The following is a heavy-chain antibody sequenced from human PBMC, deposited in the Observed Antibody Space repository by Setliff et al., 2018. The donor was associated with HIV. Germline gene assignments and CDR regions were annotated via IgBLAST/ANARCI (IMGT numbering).Heavy chain of an antibody. J-gene: IGHJ5*02. CDR2: IYYSGNT. Sequence: SETLSLTCTVSGGSMSSGNNYWSWIRQPPGKGLEWIAYIYYSGNTYYNPSLKSRATISVDTSKNQFSLKLNSVTVADTAVYYCATILVYGVYKWFNPWGQGTLVTVSS. CDR1: GGSMSSGNNY. CDR3: ATILVYGVYKWFNP. V-gene: IGHV4-30-4*08. D-gene: IGHD3-3*01.